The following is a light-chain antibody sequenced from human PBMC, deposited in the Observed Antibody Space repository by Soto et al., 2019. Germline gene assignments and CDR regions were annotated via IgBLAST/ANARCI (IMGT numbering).Light chain of an antibody. CDR2: DNN. CDR3: GTWDSSLSAGV. J-gene: IGLJ2*01. CDR1: SSNIGNNY. V-gene: IGLV1-51*01. Sequence: QSVLTQPPSVSAAPGQTVTLSCAGSSSNIGNNYVSWYQQLPGTAPKLLIYDNNKRPSGIPDRFSGSKPGTAATLGITGLQTGDEADYYCGTWDSSLSAGVFGGGTKVTVL.